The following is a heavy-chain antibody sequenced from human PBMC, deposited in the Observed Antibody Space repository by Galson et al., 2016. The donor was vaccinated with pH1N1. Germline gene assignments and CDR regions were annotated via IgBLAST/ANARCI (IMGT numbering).Heavy chain of an antibody. D-gene: IGHD6-19*01. CDR1: GGTFSSYV. CDR2: IIPIFGPA. Sequence: SVKVSCKASGGTFSSYVISWVRQAPGQGLEWMGGIIPIFGPANYAQKFQGRVKITADESTSTTYMELNSLRSEDTAIYYRARCAGLPVAGRNNFCDGPFDYWGQGTLVTVSS. V-gene: IGHV1-69*13. CDR3: ARCAGLPVAGRNNFCDGPFDY. J-gene: IGHJ4*02.